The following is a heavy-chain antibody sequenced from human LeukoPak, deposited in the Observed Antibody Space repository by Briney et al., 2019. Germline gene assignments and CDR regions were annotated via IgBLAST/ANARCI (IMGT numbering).Heavy chain of an antibody. J-gene: IGHJ6*02. V-gene: IGHV3-30-3*01. Sequence: PGGSLRLSCAASGFTFSSYAMHWVRQAPGKGLEWVAVISYDGSNKYYADSVKGRFTISRDNSKNTLYLQMNSLRAEDTAVYYCAGADVCSSTSCYIDYYYYGMDVWGQGTTVTVSS. CDR2: ISYDGSNK. CDR3: AGADVCSSTSCYIDYYYYGMDV. D-gene: IGHD2-2*02. CDR1: GFTFSSYA.